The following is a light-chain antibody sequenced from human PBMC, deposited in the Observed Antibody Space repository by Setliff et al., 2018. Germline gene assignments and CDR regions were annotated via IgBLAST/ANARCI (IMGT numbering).Light chain of an antibody. Sequence: QSALAQPASVSGSPGQSITISCTGTYSDVGKYNLVSWYQQHPGKAPKLMIYEVSNRPSGVSNRFSGSKSGNTASLTISGLQAEDEADYYCSSYTSSSTLVFGGGTKVTVL. V-gene: IGLV2-14*02. CDR2: EVS. J-gene: IGLJ2*01. CDR3: SSYTSSSTLV. CDR1: YSDVGKYNL.